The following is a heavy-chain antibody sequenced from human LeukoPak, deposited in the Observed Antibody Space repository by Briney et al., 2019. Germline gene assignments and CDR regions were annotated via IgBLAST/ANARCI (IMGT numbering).Heavy chain of an antibody. D-gene: IGHD1-1*01. CDR3: AREGTTGRNLNWFDS. V-gene: IGHV4-59*01. J-gene: IGHJ5*01. Sequence: PSKTLSLTCTVSGGSISSYYWSWIRQPPGKGLEWIGHIHNSGNTNYNPSLKSRVTLSVDTSKNQFSLKLSSVTAADTAVYYCAREGTTGRNLNWFDSWGQGTLVTVSS. CDR1: GGSISSYY. CDR2: IHNSGNT.